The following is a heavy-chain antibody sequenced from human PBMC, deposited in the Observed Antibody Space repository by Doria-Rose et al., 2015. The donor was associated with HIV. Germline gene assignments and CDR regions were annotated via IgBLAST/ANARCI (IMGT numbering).Heavy chain of an antibody. CDR2: IFSDDER. D-gene: IGHD6-13*01. CDR3: ARIKSSRWYHKYYVDF. V-gene: IGHV2-26*01. CDR1: GVSLSSPGMG. J-gene: IGHJ4*02. Sequence: QESGPVLVKPTETLTLTCTVSGVSLSSPGMGVSWIRQPPGKALEWLANIFSDDERSYKTSLKSRLNISRGTSKSQVVLTMTDMDPVDTATYYCARIKSSRWYHKYYVDFWGQGTLAIVSA.